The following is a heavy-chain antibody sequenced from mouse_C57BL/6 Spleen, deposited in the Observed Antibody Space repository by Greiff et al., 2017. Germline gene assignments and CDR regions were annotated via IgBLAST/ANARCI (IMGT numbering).Heavy chain of an antibody. D-gene: IGHD2-1*01. CDR2: ISSGGDYI. V-gene: IGHV5-9-1*02. CDR3: TRDLPYGNYFDY. J-gene: IGHJ2*01. Sequence: DVHLVESGEGLVKPGGSLKLSCAASGFTFSSYAMSWVRQTPEKRLEWVAYISSGGDYIYYADTVKGRFTISRDNARNTLYLQMSSLKSEDTAMYYCTRDLPYGNYFDYWGQGTTLTVSS. CDR1: GFTFSSYA.